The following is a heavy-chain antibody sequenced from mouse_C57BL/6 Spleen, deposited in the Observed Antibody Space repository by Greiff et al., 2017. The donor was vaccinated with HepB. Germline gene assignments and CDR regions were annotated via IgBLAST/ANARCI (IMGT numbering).Heavy chain of an antibody. CDR3: ALSKHFDV. Sequence: QVQLQQSGPELVKPGASVKISCKASGYAFSSSWMNWVKQRPGKGLEWIGRIYPGDGDTNYNGKFKGKATLTADKSSSTAYMQLSSLTSEDSAVYFCALSKHFDVWGTGTTVTVSS. V-gene: IGHV1-82*01. J-gene: IGHJ1*03. CDR2: IYPGDGDT. CDR1: GYAFSSSW.